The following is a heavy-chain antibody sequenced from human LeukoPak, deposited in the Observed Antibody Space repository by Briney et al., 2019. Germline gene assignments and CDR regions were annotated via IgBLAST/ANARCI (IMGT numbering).Heavy chain of an antibody. V-gene: IGHV1-2*02. D-gene: IGHD3-16*02. J-gene: IGHJ3*02. CDR1: GYTFTGYY. CDR2: INPNSGDT. Sequence: VASVKVSCKASGYTFTGYYMHWVRQAPGQGLEWMGWINPNSGDTNYAQKFQGRVTMTRDTSISTAYMELSRLRSDDTAVYYCARDFMIMFGGIIVPRAFDIWGQGTMVTVSS. CDR3: ARDFMIMFGGIIVPRAFDI.